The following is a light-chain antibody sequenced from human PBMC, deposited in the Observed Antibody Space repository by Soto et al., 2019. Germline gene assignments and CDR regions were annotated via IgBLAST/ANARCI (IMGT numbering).Light chain of an antibody. Sequence: EIVLTQSPGTLSLSPGERVTLSRRASQSVSSSYLAWYQQKPGQAPRLLIYGASSRATGIPDRFSGSGSGTDFTLTISRLEPEDFAVYYCQQYGSSPYTFGQGTKLEIK. CDR1: QSVSSSY. CDR2: GAS. J-gene: IGKJ2*01. V-gene: IGKV3-20*01. CDR3: QQYGSSPYT.